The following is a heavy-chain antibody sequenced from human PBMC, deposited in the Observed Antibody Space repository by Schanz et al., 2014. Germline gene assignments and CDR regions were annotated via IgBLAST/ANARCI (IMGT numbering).Heavy chain of an antibody. D-gene: IGHD3-3*01. V-gene: IGHV3-48*01. Sequence: EVQLVESGGGLVQPGGSLRLSCSASGFTFSSYSMYWVRQAPGKGLEWVSFISSSGTSIYYADSVKGRFTISRDNAKNSLYLQMNSLTAEDTAVYYCARGVRIDYWGQGTLXTVSS. J-gene: IGHJ4*02. CDR1: GFTFSSYS. CDR3: ARGVRIDY. CDR2: ISSSGTSI.